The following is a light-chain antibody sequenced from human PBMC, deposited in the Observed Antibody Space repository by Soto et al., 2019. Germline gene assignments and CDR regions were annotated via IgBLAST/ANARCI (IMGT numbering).Light chain of an antibody. CDR1: HSIRSW. Sequence: DIQMTQSPSSLSASVGDRVTITCRASHSIRSWLAWYQQNPGKAPKLLIYKASSLQSGVPQRFSGSGSGTEFTLTISSLQTDDFSTYYCQQYHSYWTFGQGTKVGIK. CDR2: KAS. CDR3: QQYHSYWT. J-gene: IGKJ1*01. V-gene: IGKV1-5*03.